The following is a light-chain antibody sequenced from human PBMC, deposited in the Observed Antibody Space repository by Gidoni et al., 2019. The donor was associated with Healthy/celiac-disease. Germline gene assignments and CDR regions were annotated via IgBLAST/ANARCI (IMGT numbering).Light chain of an antibody. CDR2: DAS. V-gene: IGKV3-11*01. Sequence: EIVLTQSPTTLSLSPGESATLSCWASQSVSSYLAWYQQKPGQAPRLLIYDASNRATGIPARFSGSGSGTDFTLTISSLEPEDFAVYYCQQRSNWPLTFGGGTKVEIK. J-gene: IGKJ4*01. CDR1: QSVSSY. CDR3: QQRSNWPLT.